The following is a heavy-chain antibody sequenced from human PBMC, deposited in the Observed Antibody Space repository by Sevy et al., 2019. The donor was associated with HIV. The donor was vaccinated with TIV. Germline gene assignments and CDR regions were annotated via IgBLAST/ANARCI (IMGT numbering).Heavy chain of an antibody. J-gene: IGHJ4*02. V-gene: IGHV1-2*02. CDR1: GYTFTGYY. Sequence: ASVKVSGKASGYTFTGYYMHWVRQAPGQGLEWMGWINPDSGGPNYAPKFQGRVTLTRDTSISTAYMELSRLKSDDTAVYYCVRDDRDGYVDYWGQGTLVTVSS. CDR3: VRDDRDGYVDY. CDR2: INPDSGGP.